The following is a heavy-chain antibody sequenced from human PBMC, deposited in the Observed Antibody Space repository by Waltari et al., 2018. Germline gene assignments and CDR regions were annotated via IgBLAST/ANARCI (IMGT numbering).Heavy chain of an antibody. CDR1: VCTFSCYA. CDR2: IIPIFGTA. V-gene: IGHV1-69*01. D-gene: IGHD3-10*01. Sequence: QVQLVQSGAEVKKPGSSVKVSCKASVCTFSCYAISWVRSPSGQGLEWMGGIIPIFGTANYAQKFQGRVTITADESTSTAYMELSSLRSEDTAVYYCASTYYYGSGSFSPSGWFDPWGQGTLVTVSS. J-gene: IGHJ5*02. CDR3: ASTYYYGSGSFSPSGWFDP.